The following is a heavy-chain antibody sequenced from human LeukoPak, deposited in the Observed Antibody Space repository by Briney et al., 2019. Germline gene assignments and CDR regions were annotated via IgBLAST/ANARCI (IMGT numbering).Heavy chain of an antibody. V-gene: IGHV3-48*01. D-gene: IGHD3/OR15-3a*01. Sequence: VGSLRLSCAASGFTFSSYSVNWVRQARGKGLEWVSYISSSSSTIYYADSVKGRFTISRDNARNSLYLQMNSLRGEDSAVYDCARGRGWTYDTWGRGTLGTVSS. CDR3: ARGRGWTYDT. CDR2: ISSSSSTI. CDR1: GFTFSSYS. J-gene: IGHJ5*02.